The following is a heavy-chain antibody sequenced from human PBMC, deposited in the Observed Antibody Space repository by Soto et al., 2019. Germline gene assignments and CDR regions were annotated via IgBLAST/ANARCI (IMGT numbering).Heavy chain of an antibody. CDR1: GYRFTSSW. Sequence: GDSLKISCQGSGYRFTSSWIGWVRQMPGKGLDWLGNVYPSDSDVRYSPSFEGRVTISAAXXIXXXYXHXXNLXASDTAIYYCTKGATSPCDSWGQGTRVRVCS. V-gene: IGHV5-51*01. J-gene: IGHJ4*02. CDR3: TKGATSPCDS. CDR2: VYPSDSDV. D-gene: IGHD3-16*01.